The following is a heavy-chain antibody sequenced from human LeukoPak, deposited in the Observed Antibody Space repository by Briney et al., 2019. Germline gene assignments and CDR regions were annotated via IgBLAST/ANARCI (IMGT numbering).Heavy chain of an antibody. CDR2: IRSDGINK. CDR3: AKDHYYGSGSSYIDY. CDR1: GFTFSTYG. D-gene: IGHD3-10*01. J-gene: IGHJ4*02. V-gene: IGHV3-30*02. Sequence: GGSLRLSCAASGFTFSTYGMHWVRQAPGKGLEWVAFIRSDGINKYYADSVKGRFTISRDNSKNTLYLQMNSLRAEDTAVYYCAKDHYYGSGSSYIDYWGQGTLVTVSS.